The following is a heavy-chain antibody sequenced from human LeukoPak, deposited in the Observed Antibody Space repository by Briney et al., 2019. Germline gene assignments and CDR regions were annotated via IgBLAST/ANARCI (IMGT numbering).Heavy chain of an antibody. CDR2: IYHSGST. CDR3: ARGGVLRYFDWLLSGGAFDI. V-gene: IGHV4-30-2*01. D-gene: IGHD3-9*01. Sequence: SETLSLTCTVSGGSISSGGYYWSWIRQPPGKGLEWIGYIYHSGSTYYNPSLKSRVTISVDRSKNQFSLKLSSVTAADTAVYYCARGGVLRYFDWLLSGGAFDIWGQGTMVTVSS. CDR1: GGSISSGGYY. J-gene: IGHJ3*02.